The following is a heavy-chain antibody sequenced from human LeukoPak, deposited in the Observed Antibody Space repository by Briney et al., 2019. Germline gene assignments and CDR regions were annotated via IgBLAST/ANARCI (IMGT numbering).Heavy chain of an antibody. D-gene: IGHD6-13*01. Sequence: ASVKVSCKVSGYTLTELSMHWVRQAPGKGLEWMGGFDPEDGETIYAQKFQGRVTMTEDTSTDTAYMELSSLRSEDTAVYYCASPIAAAGNREDFDYWGQGTLVTVSS. J-gene: IGHJ4*02. CDR1: GYTLTELS. CDR3: ASPIAAAGNREDFDY. V-gene: IGHV1-24*01. CDR2: FDPEDGET.